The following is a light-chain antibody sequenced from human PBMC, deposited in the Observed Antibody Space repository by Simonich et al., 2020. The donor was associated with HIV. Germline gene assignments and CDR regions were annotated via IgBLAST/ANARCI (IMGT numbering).Light chain of an antibody. CDR3: QVWDSSSDHVV. V-gene: IGLV3-21*03. CDR1: KIGSKS. CDR2: EYS. Sequence: SYVLTQPPSVSVAPGKTARITCGVNKIGSKSVHWYQQKTGQAPVLGVYEYSDRPSGIPERFSGSKSGNTATLTISRVEAGDEADYYCQVWDSSSDHVVFGGGTKLTVL. J-gene: IGLJ3*02.